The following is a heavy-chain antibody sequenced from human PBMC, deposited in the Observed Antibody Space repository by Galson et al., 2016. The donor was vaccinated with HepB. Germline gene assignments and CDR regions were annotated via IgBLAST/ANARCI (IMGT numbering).Heavy chain of an antibody. Sequence: QSGAEVKKPGESLKISCKGSGYSFATYWIGWVRQMPGKGLEWMGIINPGDSDTRYSPSSQGQVTISADKSISTAYVQWSSLKASDPAMYYCARRGVTDFDYWGKGTLVTVSS. CDR1: GYSFATYW. CDR2: INPGDSDT. CDR3: ARRGVTDFDY. D-gene: IGHD2-21*02. J-gene: IGHJ4*02. V-gene: IGHV5-51*01.